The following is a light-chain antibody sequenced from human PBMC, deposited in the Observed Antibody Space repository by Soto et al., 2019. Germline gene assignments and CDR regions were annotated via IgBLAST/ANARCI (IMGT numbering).Light chain of an antibody. V-gene: IGKV3-20*01. CDR2: GAS. Sequence: EIVLTQSPGTLSLSPGERATLSCRASQSVSSNFLAWYQQEPGQAPRLLIYGASSRATGIPDRFSGSGSGTDFTLTISRLEPEDFAVYHCQQYGSSFRTFGQGTKVEIK. J-gene: IGKJ1*01. CDR3: QQYGSSFRT. CDR1: QSVSSNF.